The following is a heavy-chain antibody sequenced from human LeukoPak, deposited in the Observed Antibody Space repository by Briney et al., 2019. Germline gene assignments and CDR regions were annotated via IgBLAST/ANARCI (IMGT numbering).Heavy chain of an antibody. CDR1: GGSISDYY. CDR2: IYYSGTT. V-gene: IGHV4-59*01. CDR3: ARTPRGGYSGYNFDS. D-gene: IGHD5-12*01. Sequence: PSETLSLTCTVSGGSISDYYWSWIRQPPGKGLEWIGYIYYSGTTNYNPSLKSRVTMSVDTSKNQFSLKVSSVTAADTAFYYCARTPRGGYSGYNFDSWGQGTLVTVSS. J-gene: IGHJ4*02.